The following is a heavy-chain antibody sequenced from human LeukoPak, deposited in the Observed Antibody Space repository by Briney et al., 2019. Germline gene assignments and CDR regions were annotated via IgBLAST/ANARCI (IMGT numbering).Heavy chain of an antibody. Sequence: KSGGSLRLSCAASGFTFSSYWMSWVRQAPGKGLEWVANIKQDGSEKYYVDSVKGRFTISRDNAKNSLYLQMNSLRAEDTAVYYCATEAAAGPYYFDYWGQGTLVTVSS. CDR3: ATEAAAGPYYFDY. D-gene: IGHD6-13*01. CDR1: GFTFSSYW. J-gene: IGHJ4*02. CDR2: IKQDGSEK. V-gene: IGHV3-7*01.